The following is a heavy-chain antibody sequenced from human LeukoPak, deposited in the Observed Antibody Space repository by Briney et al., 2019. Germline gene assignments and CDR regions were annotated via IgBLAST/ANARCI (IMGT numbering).Heavy chain of an antibody. CDR1: GFTFSSYE. V-gene: IGHV3-48*03. CDR2: ISGSGSTI. CDR3: ARSDY. J-gene: IGHJ4*02. Sequence: TGGSLRLSCAASGFTFSSYEMTWVRQAPGKGLEWLSFISGSGSTIYYADSVKGRFTISRDNAKNSLYLQMNSLRAEDAAVYYCARSDYLGQGTLVTVSS.